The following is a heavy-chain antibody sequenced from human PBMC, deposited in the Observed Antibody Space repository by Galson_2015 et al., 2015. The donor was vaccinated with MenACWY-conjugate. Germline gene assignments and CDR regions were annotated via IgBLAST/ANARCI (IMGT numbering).Heavy chain of an antibody. D-gene: IGHD6-13*01. V-gene: IGHV4-59*01. Sequence: ETLSLTCTVSGGSISSYYWSWIRQPPGKGLEWIGYIYYSGSTNYNPSLKSRVTISVDTSKNQFSLKLSSVTAADTAVYYCARGHSSSWYSYFDYWGQGTLVTVSS. J-gene: IGHJ4*02. CDR2: IYYSGST. CDR1: GGSISSYY. CDR3: ARGHSSSWYSYFDY.